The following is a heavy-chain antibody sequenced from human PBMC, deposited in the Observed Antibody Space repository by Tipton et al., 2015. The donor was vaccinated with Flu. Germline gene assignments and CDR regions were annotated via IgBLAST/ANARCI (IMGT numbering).Heavy chain of an antibody. CDR3: ARRDFSNYVSEPKNWFDF. CDR2: SYHTGNA. Sequence: LRLSCSVSGDSVGSAYYWGWIRQSPGKGLEWIGNSYHTGNAYYNPTLKSRVTISVDRSKNQFSLKLISVTAADTAVYFCARRDFSNYVSEPKNWFDFWGQGSLVNVSS. CDR1: GDSVGSAYY. J-gene: IGHJ5*01. V-gene: IGHV4-38-2*01. D-gene: IGHD4-11*01.